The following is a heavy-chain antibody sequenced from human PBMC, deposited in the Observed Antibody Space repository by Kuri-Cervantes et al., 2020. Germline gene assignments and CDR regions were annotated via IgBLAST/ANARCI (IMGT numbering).Heavy chain of an antibody. Sequence: ESLKISCVASGFTFSSYSMNWVRRAPGKGLEWIGEINHRGSTNYNPSLKSRVTISVDTSKNQFSLKMTSVTAADTAVYYCARGSRPYYYDSSGYSYYFDYWGQGTLVTVSS. J-gene: IGHJ4*02. CDR1: GFTFSSYS. CDR3: ARGSRPYYYDSSGYSYYFDY. CDR2: INHRGST. D-gene: IGHD3-22*01. V-gene: IGHV4-34*01.